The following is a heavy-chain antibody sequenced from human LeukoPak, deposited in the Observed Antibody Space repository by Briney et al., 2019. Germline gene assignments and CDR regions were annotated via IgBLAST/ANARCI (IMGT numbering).Heavy chain of an antibody. V-gene: IGHV3-73*01. CDR1: GFTFSGSA. J-gene: IGHJ3*02. D-gene: IGHD1-26*01. CDR3: TRIVGATLTDDPFDI. CDR2: IRSKTDNYVT. Sequence: PGGSLTLSCAASGFTFSGSAMHWVRQASGKGLEWVGRIRSKTDNYVTAYAASVRGRFTISRDDSKDTAYLQMNSLKTEDTAVYYCTRIVGATLTDDPFDIWGQGTMVTVSS.